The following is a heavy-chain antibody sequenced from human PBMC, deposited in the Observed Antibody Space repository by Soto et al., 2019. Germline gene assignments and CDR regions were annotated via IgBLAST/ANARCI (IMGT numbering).Heavy chain of an antibody. CDR3: ARSRGSYYSNFDS. Sequence: SVKVSCKASPDTFTGYTVTWLRQAPGQGLEWVGRVIPILGASNFAQKFQGRVTISADKSTDTAYMVLTGLTSEDTAVYYCARSRGSYYSNFDSWGQGTLVTVSS. J-gene: IGHJ4*02. CDR2: VIPILGAS. V-gene: IGHV1-69*08. CDR1: PDTFTGYT. D-gene: IGHD3-10*01.